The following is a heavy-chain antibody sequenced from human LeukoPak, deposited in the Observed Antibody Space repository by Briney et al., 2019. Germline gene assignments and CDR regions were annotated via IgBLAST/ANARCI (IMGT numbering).Heavy chain of an antibody. D-gene: IGHD3-22*01. CDR3: TTDLPGAYYYDSSGFDY. V-gene: IGHV3-15*01. Sequence: GGSLRLSCAASGFTFSNAWMSWVRQAPGKGLEWVGRIKSKTDGGTTDYAAPVKGRFTISRDDSKNTLYLQMNSLKTEDTAVYYCTTDLPGAYYYDSSGFDYWGQGTLVTVSS. CDR1: GFTFSNAW. J-gene: IGHJ4*02. CDR2: IKSKTDGGTT.